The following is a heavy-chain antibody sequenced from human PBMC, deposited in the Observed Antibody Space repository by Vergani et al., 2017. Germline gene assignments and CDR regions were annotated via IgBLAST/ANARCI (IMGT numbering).Heavy chain of an antibody. CDR1: GFTFTNFA. Sequence: VQLLESGGNLVQPGGSLRLSCAASGFTFTNFAMTWVRQAPGEGLEWVSFIRYDGSSEYYGDSVKGRFTISRDKSQNTVNLQMNSLRTEDTAVYFCANSVIAGNVGVAYFGMDVWGRGTTVTVSS. CDR3: ANSVIAGNVGVAYFGMDV. D-gene: IGHD2/OR15-2a*01. J-gene: IGHJ6*02. CDR2: IRYDGSSE. V-gene: IGHV3-30*02.